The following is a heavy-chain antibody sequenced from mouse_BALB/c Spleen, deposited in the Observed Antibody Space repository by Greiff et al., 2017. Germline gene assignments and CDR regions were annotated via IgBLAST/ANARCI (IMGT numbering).Heavy chain of an antibody. J-gene: IGHJ4*01. CDR3: SYGNPSMDY. CDR1: GFTFSSFG. D-gene: IGHD2-1*01. CDR2: ISSGSSTI. V-gene: IGHV5-17*02. Sequence: EVMLVESGGGLVQPGGSRKLSCAASGFTFSSFGMHWVRQAPEKGLEWVAYISSGSSTIYYADTVKGRFTISRDNPKNTLFLQMTSLRSEDTAMYYCSYGNPSMDYWGQGTSVTVSS.